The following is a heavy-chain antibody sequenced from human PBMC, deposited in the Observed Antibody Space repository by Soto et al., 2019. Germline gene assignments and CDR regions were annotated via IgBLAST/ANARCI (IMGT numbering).Heavy chain of an antibody. CDR2: IDPSDSYT. V-gene: IGHV5-10-1*01. J-gene: IGHJ6*02. CDR1: GYSFTSYW. D-gene: IGHD4-4*01. CDR3: ASFTVTHYYYYYGMDV. Sequence: PGESLKISCKGSGYSFTSYWISWVRQMPGKGLEWMGRIDPSDSYTNYSPSFQGHVTISADKSISTAYLQWSSLKASDTAMYYCASFTVTHYYYYYGMDVWGQGTTVTVSS.